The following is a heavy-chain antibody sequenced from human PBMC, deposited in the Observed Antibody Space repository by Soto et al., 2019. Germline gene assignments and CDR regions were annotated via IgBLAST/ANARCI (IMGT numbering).Heavy chain of an antibody. V-gene: IGHV4-30-4*01. Sequence: SETLSLTCTVSGGSISSGDYYCSWIRQPPGKGLEWIGYIYYSGSTYYNPSLKSRVTISVDTSKNQFSLKLSSVTAADTAVYYCARDGSDYGPVDYWGQGTLVTVSS. J-gene: IGHJ4*02. CDR1: GGSISSGDYY. D-gene: IGHD4-17*01. CDR2: IYYSGST. CDR3: ARDGSDYGPVDY.